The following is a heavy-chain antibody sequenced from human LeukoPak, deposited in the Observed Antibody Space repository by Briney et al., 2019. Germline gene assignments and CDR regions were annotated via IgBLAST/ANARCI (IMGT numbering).Heavy chain of an antibody. Sequence: NPSETLSLTCAVYGGSFSGYYWSWLRQPPGKGLEWVGEVNHSGSTNYNPSLKSRVTISVDTSKNQFSLKLSSVTAADTAVYYCASEPGDYDFWSGQYDYWGQGTLVTVSS. J-gene: IGHJ4*02. CDR1: GGSFSGYY. CDR3: ASEPGDYDFWSGQYDY. V-gene: IGHV4-34*01. CDR2: VNHSGST. D-gene: IGHD3-3*01.